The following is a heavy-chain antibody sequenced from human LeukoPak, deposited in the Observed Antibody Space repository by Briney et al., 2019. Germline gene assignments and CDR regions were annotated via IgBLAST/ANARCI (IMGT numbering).Heavy chain of an antibody. CDR3: ARDGGYDILTGYYQRSYYFDY. V-gene: IGHV1-69*05. CDR1: GGTFSSYA. CDR2: IIPIFGTA. Sequence: SVKVSCKASGGTFSSYAISWVRQAPRQGLEWMGGIIPIFGTANYAQKFQGRVTITTDESTSTAYMELSSLRSEDTAVYYCARDGGYDILTGYYQRSYYFDYWGQGTLVTVSS. J-gene: IGHJ4*02. D-gene: IGHD3-9*01.